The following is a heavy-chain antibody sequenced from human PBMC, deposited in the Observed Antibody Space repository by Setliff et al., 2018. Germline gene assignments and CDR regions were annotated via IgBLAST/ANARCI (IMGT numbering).Heavy chain of an antibody. D-gene: IGHD3-10*01. CDR3: ARGSRFGTIVYKGDYYMDV. CDR1: GYTFTNYA. V-gene: IGHV7-4-1*02. J-gene: IGHJ6*03. Sequence: KVSCKASGYTFTNYAMTWMRQAPGQGLEYMGWINTNTGNPIYAQGFTGRLVFSLDTSVSTAYLQISSLKSEDTAVYYCARGSRFGTIVYKGDYYMDVWGKGTTVTVSS. CDR2: INTNTGNP.